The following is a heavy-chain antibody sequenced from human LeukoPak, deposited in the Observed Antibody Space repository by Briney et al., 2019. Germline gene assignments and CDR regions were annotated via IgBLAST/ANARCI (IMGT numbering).Heavy chain of an antibody. D-gene: IGHD2-15*01. CDR3: ARFGTRIKSGATGYMDV. V-gene: IGHV4-39*07. Sequence: PSETLSLTCSVSGASITSNDYYWGWIRQSPGKGPEWIGSIYYSGGAFYSPSLKSRLSLSVDESKDQISLNLRSVTAADTAVYYCARFGTRIKSGATGYMDVWGKGTTVTVSS. CDR2: IYYSGGA. CDR1: GASITSNDYY. J-gene: IGHJ6*03.